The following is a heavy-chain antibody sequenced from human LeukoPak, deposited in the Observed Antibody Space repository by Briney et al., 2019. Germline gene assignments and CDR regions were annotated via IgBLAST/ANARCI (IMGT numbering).Heavy chain of an antibody. V-gene: IGHV1-2*02. CDR2: INPNSGGT. J-gene: IGHJ4*02. CDR3: ARVNTVKIQLWPPRFDY. CDR1: GYTFTGYY. D-gene: IGHD5-18*01. Sequence: GASVKVSCKASGYTFTGYYMHWVRQAPGQGLEWMGWINPNSGGTNYAQKFQGRVTMTRDTSISTAYMELSRLRSDDTAVCYCARVNTVKIQLWPPRFDYWGQGTLVTVSS.